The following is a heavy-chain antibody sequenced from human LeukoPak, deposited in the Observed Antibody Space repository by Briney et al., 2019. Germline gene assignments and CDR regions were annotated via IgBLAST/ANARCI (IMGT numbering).Heavy chain of an antibody. D-gene: IGHD3-10*01. V-gene: IGHV3-15*01. Sequence: GGSLRLSCAASGRTFSDAWMSWVRQAPGKGLEWVGRIKSKTDGGIIDYGAPVKGRFTISRDNSKNTLYLQMNSLRAEDTAVYYCARHYYGSGTPPISPCALGIWGQGTMVTVSS. J-gene: IGHJ3*02. CDR3: ARHYYGSGTPPISPCALGI. CDR2: IKSKTDGGII. CDR1: GRTFSDAW.